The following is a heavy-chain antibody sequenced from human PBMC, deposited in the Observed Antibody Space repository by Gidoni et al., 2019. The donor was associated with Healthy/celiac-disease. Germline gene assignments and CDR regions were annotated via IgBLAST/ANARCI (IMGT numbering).Heavy chain of an antibody. CDR3: ARPLSGSSDY. J-gene: IGHJ4*02. CDR2: IYYSGST. Sequence: QLQLQESGPGLVKPSETLSLTCTVSGGSIGSSSYYWGWIRQPPGKGLEWIGSIYYSGSTYYNPSLKSRVTISVDTSKNQFSLKLSSVTAADTAVYYCARPLSGSSDYWGQGTLVTVSS. CDR1: GGSIGSSSYY. V-gene: IGHV4-39*01. D-gene: IGHD1-26*01.